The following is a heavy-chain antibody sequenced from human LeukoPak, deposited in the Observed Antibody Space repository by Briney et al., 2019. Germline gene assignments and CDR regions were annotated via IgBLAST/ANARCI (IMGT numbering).Heavy chain of an antibody. CDR1: GGTFSSYA. D-gene: IGHD3-22*01. Sequence: ASVKVSCKASGGTFSSYAISWVRQAPGQGLEWMGGIIPMFGIGHYAQKFQGRVTITTDESTSTAYMELSSLRSEDTAVYYCARDRPPLYYDSSSYLVLDPWGQGTLVTVSS. J-gene: IGHJ5*02. CDR3: ARDRPPLYYDSSSYLVLDP. CDR2: IIPMFGIG. V-gene: IGHV1-69*05.